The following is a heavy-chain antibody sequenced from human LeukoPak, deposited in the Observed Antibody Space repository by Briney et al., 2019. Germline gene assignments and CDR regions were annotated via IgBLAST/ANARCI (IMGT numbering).Heavy chain of an antibody. D-gene: IGHD6-13*01. V-gene: IGHV1-69*13. Sequence: RWASVKVSCKASGGTFSSYAISWVRQAPGQGLEWMGGIIPIFGTANYAQKFQGRVTITADESTSTAYMELSSLRSEDTAVYYCARGGKFFGSSINYWGQGTLVTVSS. J-gene: IGHJ4*02. CDR1: GGTFSSYA. CDR2: IIPIFGTA. CDR3: ARGGKFFGSSINY.